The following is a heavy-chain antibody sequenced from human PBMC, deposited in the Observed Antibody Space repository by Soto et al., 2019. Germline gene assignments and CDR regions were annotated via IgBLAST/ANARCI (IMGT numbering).Heavy chain of an antibody. Sequence: GGSLRLSCAASGFTFSSYWMHWVRQAPGKGLVWVSRINSDGSSTSYADSVKGRFTVSRDNAKNTLYLQMNSLRAEDTAVYYCAHVDTAMADAFDIWGQGTMVTVSS. V-gene: IGHV3-74*01. CDR1: GFTFSSYW. D-gene: IGHD5-18*01. J-gene: IGHJ3*02. CDR2: INSDGSST. CDR3: AHVDTAMADAFDI.